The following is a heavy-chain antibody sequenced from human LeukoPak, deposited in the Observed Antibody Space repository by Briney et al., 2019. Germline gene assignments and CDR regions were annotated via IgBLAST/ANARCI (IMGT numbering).Heavy chain of an antibody. V-gene: IGHV4-34*01. CDR1: GGSFSGCY. D-gene: IGHD3-3*01. Sequence: GTLSLSCAVSGGSFSGCYLRWVREPPGKGLEWVGEINHSGSTKYNTSLKSLVTISVDTSKNQFSHNLSSVTAADTAVYYCAKSNFDFWSGYWDYYFDYWGQGTLVPVSS. CDR2: INHSGST. CDR3: AKSNFDFWSGYWDYYFDY. J-gene: IGHJ4*02.